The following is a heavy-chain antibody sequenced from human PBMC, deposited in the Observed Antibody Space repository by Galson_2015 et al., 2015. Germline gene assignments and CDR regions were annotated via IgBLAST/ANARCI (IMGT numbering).Heavy chain of an antibody. CDR2: ITASGGSP. V-gene: IGHV3-23*01. CDR3: EKGVGSDFYYPNDY. Sequence: SLRLSCAVSGFTFSSYAMSWVRQAPGKGLEWVSLITASGGSPYYADSVKRRFTISRDTSKNTLYLQMSSLRAEDTAMYFCEKGVGSDFYYPNDYWGQGTLVTVSS. CDR1: GFTFSSYA. D-gene: IGHD3-22*01. J-gene: IGHJ4*02.